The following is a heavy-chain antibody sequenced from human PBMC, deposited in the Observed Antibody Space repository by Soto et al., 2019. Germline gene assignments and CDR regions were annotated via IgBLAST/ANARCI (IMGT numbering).Heavy chain of an antibody. D-gene: IGHD6-13*01. J-gene: IGHJ5*02. CDR2: INAGNGNT. Sequence: SVKVSCTASGYTFTSYAMHWVRQAPGQRLEWMGWINAGNGNTKYSQKFQGRVTITRDTSASTAYMELSSLRSEDTAVYYCARDDSSSWYWFDPWGQGTLVTVSS. CDR3: ARDDSSSWYWFDP. CDR1: GYTFTSYA. V-gene: IGHV1-3*01.